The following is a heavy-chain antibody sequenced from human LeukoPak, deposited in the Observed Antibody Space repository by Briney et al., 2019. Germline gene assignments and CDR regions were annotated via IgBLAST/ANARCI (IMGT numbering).Heavy chain of an antibody. V-gene: IGHV4-4*07. CDR1: GGSISSYY. CDR3: AREVPYSSSWYEDY. Sequence: SETLSLTCTVSGGSISSYYWSWIRQPAGKGLEWIGRIYTSGSTNYNPSLKSRVTMSVDTFKNKFSLKLSSVTAADTAVYYCAREVPYSSSWYEDYWGQGTLVTVSS. J-gene: IGHJ4*02. D-gene: IGHD6-13*01. CDR2: IYTSGST.